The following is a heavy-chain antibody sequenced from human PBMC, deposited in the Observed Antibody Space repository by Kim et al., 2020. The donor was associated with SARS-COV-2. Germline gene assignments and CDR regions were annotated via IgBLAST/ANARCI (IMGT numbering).Heavy chain of an antibody. V-gene: IGHV4-39*07. CDR3: ARGLRRVDY. J-gene: IGHJ4*02. Sequence: SETLSLTCTVSGGSISSSSFYWGWIRQPPGKGLEWIGSIYYSGSTYDNPSLKSRVTISVDTSKNQFSLKLSSVTAADTAVYYCARGLRRVDYWGQGTLVTVSS. CDR2: IYYSGST. D-gene: IGHD5-12*01. CDR1: GGSISSSSFY.